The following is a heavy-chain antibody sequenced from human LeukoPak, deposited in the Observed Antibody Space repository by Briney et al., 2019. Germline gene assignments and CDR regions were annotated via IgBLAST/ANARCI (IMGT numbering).Heavy chain of an antibody. CDR2: IYPNSGGT. CDR1: GYTFTGYY. V-gene: IGHV1-2*02. D-gene: IGHD6-13*01. CDR3: ARGYLPNSSSWYGAFDY. Sequence: ASVKVSCKASGYTFTGYYMHWVRQAPGQGLEWMGWIYPNSGGTNYAQKFQGRVTMTRDTSISTAYMELSRLRSDDTAVYYCARGYLPNSSSWYGAFDYWGQGTLVTVSS. J-gene: IGHJ4*02.